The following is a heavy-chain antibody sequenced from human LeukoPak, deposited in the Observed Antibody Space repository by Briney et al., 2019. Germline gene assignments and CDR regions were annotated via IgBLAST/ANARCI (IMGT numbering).Heavy chain of an antibody. CDR2: INPNSGGT. CDR1: GYTFTGYY. D-gene: IGHD5-18*01. J-gene: IGHJ4*02. Sequence: GASVKVSCKASGYTFTGYYMHWVRQAPGQGLEWMGWINPNSGGTNYAQKFQGWVTMTRDMSTSTAYMELSSLRSEDTAVYYCAADSGYRYGYKNWGQGTLVTVSS. V-gene: IGHV1-2*04. CDR3: AADSGYRYGYKN.